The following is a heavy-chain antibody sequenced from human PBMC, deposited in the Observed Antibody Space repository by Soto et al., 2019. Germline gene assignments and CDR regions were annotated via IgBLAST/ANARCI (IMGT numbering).Heavy chain of an antibody. J-gene: IGHJ6*02. CDR2: ISGSGGST. V-gene: IGHV3-23*01. D-gene: IGHD2-2*01. CDR1: GFTFSSYA. CDR3: AKSLLVVPAADMDV. Sequence: GGSLRLSCAASGFTFSSYAMSWVRQAPGKGLEWISAISGSGGSTYYADSVKGRFTISRDNSKNTLYLQMNSLRAEDTAVYYCAKSLLVVPAADMDVWGQGTTVTVSS.